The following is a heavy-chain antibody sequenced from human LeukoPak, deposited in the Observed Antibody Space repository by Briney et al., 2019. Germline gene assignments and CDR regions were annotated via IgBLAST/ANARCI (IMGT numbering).Heavy chain of an antibody. Sequence: SETLSLTCTVSGGSISSSNPYWGWIRQPPGRGLEWIGRIYYSGSTYYNSSLKSRVTISVDTSKNQFSLKLNSVTAADTAVYYCARWNYDIWTGHRYFDYWGQGTLVIVSS. CDR1: GGSISSSNPY. D-gene: IGHD3/OR15-3a*01. CDR3: ARWNYDIWTGHRYFDY. J-gene: IGHJ4*02. CDR2: IYYSGST. V-gene: IGHV4-39*01.